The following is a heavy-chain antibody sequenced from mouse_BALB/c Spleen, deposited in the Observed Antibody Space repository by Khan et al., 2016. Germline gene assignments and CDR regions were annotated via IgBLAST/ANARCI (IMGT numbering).Heavy chain of an antibody. CDR1: GFSLSSYD. CDR2: IWTGGGR. Sequence: VQLQESGPGLVAPTQSLSNTCTVAGFSLSSYDITWIRQPPGKGLEWLGVIWTGGGRNYNSAFMSRLSISKDNYKSQVYLKMNSLRTDYTAIYDCVRGGYAGDYWGQVSLVTVSA. V-gene: IGHV2-9-2*01. J-gene: IGHJ3*01. D-gene: IGHD2-2*01. CDR3: VRGGYAGDY.